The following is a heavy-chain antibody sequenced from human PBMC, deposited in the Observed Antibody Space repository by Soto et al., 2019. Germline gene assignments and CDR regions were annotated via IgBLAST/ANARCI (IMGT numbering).Heavy chain of an antibody. CDR1: GGSISSSSNY. V-gene: IGHV4-39*01. J-gene: IGHJ4*02. D-gene: IGHD3-22*01. CDR2: IYYSGTT. Sequence: SETLSLTCTVSGGSISSSSNYWGWIRQPPGKGLEWIGSIYYSGTTYYNPSLKSRVTISVDTSKNQFSLKLSSVTAADTAVYYCARIYYDSVFDYWGQGTLVPVSS. CDR3: ARIYYDSVFDY.